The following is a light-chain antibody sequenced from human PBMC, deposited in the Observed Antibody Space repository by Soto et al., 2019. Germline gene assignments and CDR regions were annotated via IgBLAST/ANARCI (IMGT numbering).Light chain of an antibody. Sequence: DIQLTQSPSFLSASVGDRVTITCRASQAINTYLTWYQQKPGKAPQALIYAASTLHSGVPPRFSGSGSGTDFTLSISSLQPEDFATYYCQQLHSYPLTFGGGTKVEI. CDR3: QQLHSYPLT. J-gene: IGKJ4*01. CDR1: QAINTY. CDR2: AAS. V-gene: IGKV1-9*01.